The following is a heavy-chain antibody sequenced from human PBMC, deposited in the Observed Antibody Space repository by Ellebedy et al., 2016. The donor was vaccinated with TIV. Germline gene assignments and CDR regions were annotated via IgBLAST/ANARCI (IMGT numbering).Heavy chain of an antibody. CDR3: ARDEVPAARYYYYYYGMDV. D-gene: IGHD2-2*01. CDR2: ISGSGGST. J-gene: IGHJ6*02. V-gene: IGHV3-23*01. CDR1: GFTFSSYA. Sequence: PGGSLRLSCAASGFTFSSYAMSWVRQAPGKGLEWVSAISGSGGSTYYADSVKGRFTISRDNAKNSLYLQMNSLRAEDTAVYYCARDEVPAARYYYYYYGMDVWGQGTTVTVSS.